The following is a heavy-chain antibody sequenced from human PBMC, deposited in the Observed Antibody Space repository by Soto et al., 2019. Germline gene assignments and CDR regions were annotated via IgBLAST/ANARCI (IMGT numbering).Heavy chain of an antibody. CDR3: ARDLSGWTYNWFDP. CDR1: GDSISSNDYH. D-gene: IGHD6-19*01. J-gene: IGHJ5*02. V-gene: IGHV4-30-4*01. CDR2: IYYSGST. Sequence: SETLSLTCTVSGDSISSNDYHWSWIRQPPGKGLEWIGYIYYSGSTDYSPSLKSRVTISIDSSKNQFSLSLRSVTAADTAVYYCARDLSGWTYNWFDPWGQGTLVTVSS.